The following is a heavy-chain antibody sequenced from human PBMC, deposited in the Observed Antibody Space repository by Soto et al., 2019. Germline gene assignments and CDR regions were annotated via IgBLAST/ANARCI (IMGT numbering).Heavy chain of an antibody. Sequence: QVQVVQSGAEVKNPGASVKVACKASGYSFDTFGMSWVRQAPGQGLEWMGWISIEKGDTNSAQKFEHRVTMSTDTSTSTAYMELRRLTSDDTAVYYCARGYCSVGSCFTCWHFDLWGRGTLVTVSS. CDR2: ISIEKGDT. D-gene: IGHD2-15*01. J-gene: IGHJ2*01. V-gene: IGHV1-18*01. CDR3: ARGYCSVGSCFTCWHFDL. CDR1: GYSFDTFG.